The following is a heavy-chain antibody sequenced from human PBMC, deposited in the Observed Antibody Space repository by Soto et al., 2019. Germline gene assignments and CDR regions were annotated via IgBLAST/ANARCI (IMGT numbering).Heavy chain of an antibody. V-gene: IGHV3-48*02. D-gene: IGHD3-22*01. CDR2: ISSSSSTI. CDR3: ARSGDSYDRSGYYY. Sequence: EVQLVESGGGLVQPGGSLRLSCAASGFTFSSYSMNWVRQAPGNGLEWVSYISSSSSTIYYSDSVKGRFTISRDNAKNSLDLQMNSLRDEDTAVYYCARSGDSYDRSGYYYWGQGTLVTVSS. CDR1: GFTFSSYS. J-gene: IGHJ4*02.